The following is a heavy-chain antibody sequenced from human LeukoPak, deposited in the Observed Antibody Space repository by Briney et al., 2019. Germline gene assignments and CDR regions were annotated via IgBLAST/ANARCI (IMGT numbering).Heavy chain of an antibody. V-gene: IGHV3-7*04. CDR3: ARAFLAV. J-gene: IGHJ4*02. D-gene: IGHD2/OR15-2a*01. Sequence: SGGSLRLSCAASGFTFSSYAMSWVRQSPGKGLEWVANIKHDGSERYVVDSVKGRLSISRDNAKNAVYLQMDNLRVEDTAVYFCARAFLAVWGQGTMVTVSS. CDR1: GFTFSSYA. CDR2: IKHDGSER.